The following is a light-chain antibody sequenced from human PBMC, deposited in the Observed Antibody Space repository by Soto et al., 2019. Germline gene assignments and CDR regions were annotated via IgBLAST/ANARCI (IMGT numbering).Light chain of an antibody. Sequence: VLTQPPSVSGAPGQRVTISCTGSSSNIGAGYDVHWYQQLPGRAPKLLIYGNTNRPSGVPDRFSGSKSGTSASLAITGLQAEDEADYYCLSFDSSLSVVFGGGTKLTV. CDR3: LSFDSSLSVV. V-gene: IGLV1-40*01. CDR2: GNT. CDR1: SSNIGAGYD. J-gene: IGLJ2*01.